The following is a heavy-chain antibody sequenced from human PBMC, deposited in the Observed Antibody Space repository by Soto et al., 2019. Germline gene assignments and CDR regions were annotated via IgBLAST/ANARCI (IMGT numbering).Heavy chain of an antibody. CDR3: ARDRLQLVELISEHVLDS. J-gene: IGHJ4*02. D-gene: IGHD6-13*01. CDR2: ISHDGSNK. CDR1: GFTFSSYG. Sequence: QVQLVESGGGVVQPGRSLRLSCAASGFTFSSYGMHWVRQAPGRGLEWVAVISHDGSNKYYADSVKGRFTISRDTSKNTLYLEVSSLRPEDTAVYYCARDRLQLVELISEHVLDSWGQGTLVTVSS. V-gene: IGHV3-30*03.